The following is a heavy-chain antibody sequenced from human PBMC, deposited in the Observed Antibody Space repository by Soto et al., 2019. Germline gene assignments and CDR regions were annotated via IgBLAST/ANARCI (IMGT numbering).Heavy chain of an antibody. J-gene: IGHJ4*02. Sequence: QVQLQESGPGLVKPSETLSLTCTVSGGSISSYYWSWIRQPPGKGLEWIGYIYYSGTTSYNPSLNSRVTIXXDXSXIQFSLKLNSVTAADTAVYYCARESYYGSGATVVGYWGQGTLVTVSS. CDR3: ARESYYGSGATVVGY. V-gene: IGHV4-59*01. D-gene: IGHD3-10*01. CDR2: IYYSGTT. CDR1: GGSISSYY.